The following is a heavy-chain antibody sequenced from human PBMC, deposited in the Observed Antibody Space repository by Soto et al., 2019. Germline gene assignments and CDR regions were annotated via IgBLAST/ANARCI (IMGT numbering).Heavy chain of an antibody. CDR3: ARGWCYFDF. J-gene: IGHJ4*02. CDR1: GSSISSGDYY. Sequence: PPETLSLTCTVSGSSISSGDYYWSWIRQPPGKGLEWIGYIYYSGSTYYNPSLKSRVTISVDTSKNQFSLKLSSVTAADTALYFCARGWCYFDFWGRGTLVTVS. D-gene: IGHD2-21*01. V-gene: IGHV4-30-4*01. CDR2: IYYSGST.